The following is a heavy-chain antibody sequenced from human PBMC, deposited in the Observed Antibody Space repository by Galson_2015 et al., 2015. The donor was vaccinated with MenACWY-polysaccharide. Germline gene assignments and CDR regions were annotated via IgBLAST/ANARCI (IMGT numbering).Heavy chain of an antibody. Sequence: SLRPSCAVSEITFNTYAMTWVRQAPGKGLEWVATISGSGFSIHHADSVKGRFTISRDNSKNTVFLLMNNLKAADTAVYYCAKNTSQAAGSAPYYYGLDVWGLGTTVTVSS. CDR3: AKNTSQAAGSAPYYYGLDV. J-gene: IGHJ6*02. CDR1: EITFNTYA. V-gene: IGHV3-23*01. CDR2: ISGSGFSI. D-gene: IGHD6-13*01.